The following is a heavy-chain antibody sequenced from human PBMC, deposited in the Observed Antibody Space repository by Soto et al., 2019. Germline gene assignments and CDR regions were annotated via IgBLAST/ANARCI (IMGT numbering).Heavy chain of an antibody. Sequence: PGGSLRLSCAASGCTFSNYGMHWVRQAPGKGLEWGAVISYDGSSKDYADSVKGRFTISRDNSKNTLYLQMNSLRTEDTAVYYCARGGYGDSHAEYFQHWGQGTLVTVS. CDR3: ARGGYGDSHAEYFQH. CDR1: GCTFSNYG. V-gene: IGHV3-30-3*01. CDR2: ISYDGSSK. J-gene: IGHJ1*01. D-gene: IGHD4-17*01.